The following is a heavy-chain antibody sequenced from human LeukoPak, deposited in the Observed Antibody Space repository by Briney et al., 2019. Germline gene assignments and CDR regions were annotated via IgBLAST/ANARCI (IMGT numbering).Heavy chain of an antibody. CDR1: GVSISSDSYY. CDR3: ARDRIVGAKDAFDI. D-gene: IGHD1-26*01. J-gene: IGHJ3*02. CDR2: IYYSGST. V-gene: IGHV4-61*01. Sequence: SETLSLTCTVSGVSISSDSYYWSWIRQPPGKGLEWIGYIYYSGSTNYNPSLKSRVTISVDTSKNQFSLKLSSVTAADTAVYYCARDRIVGAKDAFDIWGQGTMVTVSS.